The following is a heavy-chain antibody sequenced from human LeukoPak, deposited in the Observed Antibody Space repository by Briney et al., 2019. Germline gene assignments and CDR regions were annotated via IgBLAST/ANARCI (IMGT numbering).Heavy chain of an antibody. Sequence: GGSLRLSCAASGFTFSSYGMHWVRQAPGKGLEWVAFIRYDGSNKYYADSVKGRFTISRDNSKNTLYLQMNSLRAEDTAVYYCATEGRDTAVFDYWGQGTLVTVSS. V-gene: IGHV3-30*02. CDR2: IRYDGSNK. CDR3: ATEGRDTAVFDY. D-gene: IGHD5-18*01. CDR1: GFTFSSYG. J-gene: IGHJ4*02.